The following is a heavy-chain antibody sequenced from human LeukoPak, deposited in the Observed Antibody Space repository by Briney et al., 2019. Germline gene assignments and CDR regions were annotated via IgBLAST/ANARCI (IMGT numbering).Heavy chain of an antibody. V-gene: IGHV3-30*04. CDR3: ARDRYLSDPASTYYYYGMDV. CDR1: GITFSSYA. D-gene: IGHD1-26*01. Sequence: GGSLRLSCAASGITFSSYAMHWVRQAPGKGLEWVAVISYDGSNKYYADSVKGRFTISRDNSKNTLYLQMNSLRAEDTAVYYCARDRYLSDPASTYYYYGMDVWGQGTTVTVSS. J-gene: IGHJ6*02. CDR2: ISYDGSNK.